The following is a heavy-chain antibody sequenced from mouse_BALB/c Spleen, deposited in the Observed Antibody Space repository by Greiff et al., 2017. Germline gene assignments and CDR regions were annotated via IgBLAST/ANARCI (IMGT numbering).Heavy chain of an antibody. V-gene: IGHV5-12-1*01. J-gene: IGHJ2*01. CDR1: GFAFSSYD. Sequence: EVQLVESGGGLVKPGGSLKLSCAASGFAFSSYDMSWVRQTPEKRLEWVAYISSGGGSTYYPDTVKGRFTISRDNAKNTLYLQRSSLKSEDTAMYYCARHDRYDMDYWGQGTTLTVSS. D-gene: IGHD2-14*01. CDR3: ARHDRYDMDY. CDR2: ISSGGGST.